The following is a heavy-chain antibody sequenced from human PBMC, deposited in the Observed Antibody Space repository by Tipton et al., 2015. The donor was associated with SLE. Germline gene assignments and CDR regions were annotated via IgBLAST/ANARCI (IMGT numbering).Heavy chain of an antibody. CDR3: ARDRRVAPYYYYSYMDV. J-gene: IGHJ6*03. CDR2: INHSGST. CDR1: GGPLSGYY. V-gene: IGHV4-34*01. D-gene: IGHD1-26*01. Sequence: TLSLTCAVSGGPLSGYYWSWIRQPPGKGREWVGEINHSGSTNYNPSLKSRVTISVDTSKNQFSLKLSSVTAADTAVYYCARDRRVAPYYYYSYMDVWGKGTTVTVSS.